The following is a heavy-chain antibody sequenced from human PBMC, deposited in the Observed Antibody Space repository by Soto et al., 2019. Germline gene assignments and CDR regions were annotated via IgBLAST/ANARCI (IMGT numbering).Heavy chain of an antibody. Sequence: QITLKESGPTLVKPTQTLTLTCTFSGFSLSTSGVGVGWIRQPPGKALEWLALIYWDDDKRYSPSLKSRLTITKDPSKNQVVLTMTNMDPVDTATYYCALDYYDSSGYYYYFDYWGQGTLVTVSS. CDR1: GFSLSTSGVG. J-gene: IGHJ4*02. CDR2: IYWDDDK. V-gene: IGHV2-5*02. CDR3: ALDYYDSSGYYYYFDY. D-gene: IGHD3-22*01.